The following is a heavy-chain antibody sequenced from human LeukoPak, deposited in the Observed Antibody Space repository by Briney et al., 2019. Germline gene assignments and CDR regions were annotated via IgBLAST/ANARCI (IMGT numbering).Heavy chain of an antibody. V-gene: IGHV1-3*03. CDR3: ARGHYGDYVPAFDM. CDR1: GYTFTSYA. D-gene: IGHD4-17*01. J-gene: IGHJ3*02. CDR2: INAGNGNT. Sequence: ASVKVSCKASGYTFTSYAMHWVRQAPGQRLEWMGWINAGNGNTKYSQEFQGRVTITRDTSASAVYMELSRLRSEDTAVYYCARGHYGDYVPAFDMWGREKMVSVSS.